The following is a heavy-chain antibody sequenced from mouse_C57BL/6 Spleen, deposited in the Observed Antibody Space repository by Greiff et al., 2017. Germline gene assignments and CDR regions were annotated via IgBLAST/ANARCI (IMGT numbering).Heavy chain of an antibody. D-gene: IGHD1-1*01. J-gene: IGHJ4*01. CDR1: GYTFTDYY. V-gene: IGHV1-19*01. CDR2: INPYNGGT. CDR3: AKTNYYGGSYGAMGC. Sequence: VQLQQSGPVLVKPGASVKMSCKASGYTFTDYYMNWVKQSHGKSLEWIGVINPYNGGTSYNQKFKGKATLTVDKSSSTAYMELNSLTSEDSAVYYCAKTNYYGGSYGAMGCWGQGTSVT.